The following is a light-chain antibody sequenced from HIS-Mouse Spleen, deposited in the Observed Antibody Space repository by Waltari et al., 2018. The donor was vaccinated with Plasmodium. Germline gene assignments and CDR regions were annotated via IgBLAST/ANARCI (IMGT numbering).Light chain of an antibody. CDR2: GAS. J-gene: IGKJ3*01. CDR1: QSVSSN. V-gene: IGKV3-15*01. Sequence: EIVMTQSPATLSVSPGERATLSCRASQSVSSNLAWYQQKPGQAPMLLIYGASSSATGMPGRFSGSGSGTEFTLTNSRLQSEDFAVYYCQQYDNWSFTIGPGTKVDSK. CDR3: QQYDNWSFT.